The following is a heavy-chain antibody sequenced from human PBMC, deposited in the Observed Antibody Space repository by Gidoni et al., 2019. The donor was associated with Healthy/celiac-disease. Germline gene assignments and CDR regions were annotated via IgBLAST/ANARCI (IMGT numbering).Heavy chain of an antibody. D-gene: IGHD6-19*01. CDR2: ISYDGSNK. J-gene: IGHJ3*02. V-gene: IGHV3-30-3*01. CDR1: GFTFSSYA. CDR3: ARLPLAGTRDDAFDI. Sequence: QVQLVESGGGVVQPGRSLRLSCAASGFTFSSYAMHWVRQAPGKGLEWVAVISYDGSNKYYADSVKGRFTISRDNSKNTLYLQMNSLRAEDTAVYYCARLPLAGTRDDAFDIWGQGTMVTVSS.